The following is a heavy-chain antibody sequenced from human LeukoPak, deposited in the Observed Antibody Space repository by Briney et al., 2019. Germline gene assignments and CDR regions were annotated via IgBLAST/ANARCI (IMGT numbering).Heavy chain of an antibody. CDR1: GGSFSGYY. Sequence: SETLSLTCAVYGGSFSGYYWSWIRQPPGKGLEWIGEINHSGSTNYNPPLKSRVTISVDTSKNQFSLKLSSVTAADTAVYYCARRRSDDAFDIWGQGTMVTVSS. V-gene: IGHV4-34*01. J-gene: IGHJ3*02. CDR3: ARRRSDDAFDI. CDR2: INHSGST.